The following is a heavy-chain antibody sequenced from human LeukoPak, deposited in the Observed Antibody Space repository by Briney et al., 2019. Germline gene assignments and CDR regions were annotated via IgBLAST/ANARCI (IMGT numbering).Heavy chain of an antibody. CDR2: ISDDGSST. CDR3: ATDRKVGTWDPRFDY. V-gene: IGHV3-64*01. D-gene: IGHD4-23*01. J-gene: IGHJ4*02. Sequence: GGSLRLSCAGSGLPFSGYAMHWVRQAPGRRLVRVSEISDDGSSTHYASSVKGRFTISRDNAKISLYLQMNSLRAEDTAVYYCATDRKVGTWDPRFDYWGQGTLVTVSS. CDR1: GLPFSGYA.